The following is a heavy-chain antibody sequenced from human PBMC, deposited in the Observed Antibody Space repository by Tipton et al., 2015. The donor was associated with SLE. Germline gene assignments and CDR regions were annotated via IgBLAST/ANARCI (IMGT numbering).Heavy chain of an antibody. CDR2: IYYSGST. CDR3: ARAGGFKGYMDV. V-gene: IGHV4-61*01. J-gene: IGHJ6*03. CDR1: GGSVSSGSYY. Sequence: TLSLTCTVSGGSVSSGSYYWSWIRQPPGKGLEWIGYIYYSGSTNYNPSLKSRVTISVDTSKNQFSLKLSSVTAADTAVYYCARAGGFKGYMDVWGKGTTVTVSS.